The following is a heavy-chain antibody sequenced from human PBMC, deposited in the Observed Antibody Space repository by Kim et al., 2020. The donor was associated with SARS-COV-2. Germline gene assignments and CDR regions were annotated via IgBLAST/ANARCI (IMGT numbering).Heavy chain of an antibody. D-gene: IGHD1-7*01. Sequence: GGSLRLSCTASGFTFSSYWISWVRQAPGKGLEWVAKIKEDGSEKYYVDSVKGRFTISRDNAKNSLYLQMNSLRVEDTAVYYCARDWDYSLGYWGQGTLVTVSS. CDR3: ARDWDYSLGY. J-gene: IGHJ4*02. CDR1: GFTFSSYW. V-gene: IGHV3-7*01. CDR2: IKEDGSEK.